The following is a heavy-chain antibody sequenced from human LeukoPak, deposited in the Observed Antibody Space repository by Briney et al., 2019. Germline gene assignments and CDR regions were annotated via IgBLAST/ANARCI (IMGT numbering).Heavy chain of an antibody. Sequence: PSETLSLTCTVSGGSISSGDYYWSWIRQPPGKGLEWIGYIYYSGSTYYNPSLKSRVTISVDTSKNQFSLKLSPVTAADTAVYYCARASAAPYYYDSSGHEGDWGQGTLVTVSS. CDR3: ARASAAPYYYDSSGHEGD. D-gene: IGHD3-22*01. CDR1: GGSISSGDYY. CDR2: IYYSGST. J-gene: IGHJ4*02. V-gene: IGHV4-30-4*01.